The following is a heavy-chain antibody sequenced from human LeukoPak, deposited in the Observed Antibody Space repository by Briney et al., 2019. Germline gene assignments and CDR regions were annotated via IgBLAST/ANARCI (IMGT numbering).Heavy chain of an antibody. CDR3: ARSRSGYSYDHAAFEI. J-gene: IGHJ3*02. CDR2: IDYRGST. Sequence: SETLSLTCTVSGDSISTYYWSWIRQPPGKGLEGIAYIDYRGSTTYNPSLRSRVTISVDTSRNQFSLKLHSVTAADTAVYYCARSRSGYSYDHAAFEIWGQGTMVTVSS. D-gene: IGHD5-18*01. V-gene: IGHV4-59*01. CDR1: GDSISTYY.